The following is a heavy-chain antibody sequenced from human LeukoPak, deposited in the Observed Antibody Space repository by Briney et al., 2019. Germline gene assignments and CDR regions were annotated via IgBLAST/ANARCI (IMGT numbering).Heavy chain of an antibody. D-gene: IGHD3-10*01. V-gene: IGHV4-34*01. CDR2: MNHGGST. CDR3: ARGTYYYGSGNLLGAFDI. CDR1: GGSFSGYY. J-gene: IGHJ3*02. Sequence: PSETLSLTCAVYGGSFSGYYWNWIRQPPGKGLEWIGEMNHGGSTNYNPSLKSRVTMSVDTSKNQFSLKLSSVTAADTAVYYCARGTYYYGSGNLLGAFDIWGQGTMVTVSS.